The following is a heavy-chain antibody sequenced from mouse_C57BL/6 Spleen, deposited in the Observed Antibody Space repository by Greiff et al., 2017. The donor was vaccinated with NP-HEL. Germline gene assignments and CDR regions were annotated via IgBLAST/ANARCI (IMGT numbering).Heavy chain of an antibody. J-gene: IGHJ4*01. CDR3: ARWGDYGIYATDY. CDR2: IYPGSGNT. CDR1: GYSFTSYY. Sequence: VQLQQSGPELVKPGASVKISCKASGYSFTSYYIHWVKQRPGQGLEWIGWIYPGSGNTKYNEKFKGKATLTADTSSSTAYMQLSSLTSEDSAVYYCARWGDYGIYATDYWGQRTSVTVSS. V-gene: IGHV1-66*01. D-gene: IGHD2-1*01.